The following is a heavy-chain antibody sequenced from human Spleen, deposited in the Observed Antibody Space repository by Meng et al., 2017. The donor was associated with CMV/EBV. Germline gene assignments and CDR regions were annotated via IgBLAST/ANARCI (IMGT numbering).Heavy chain of an antibody. J-gene: IGHJ4*02. CDR1: GFTVSSHY. D-gene: IGHD3-9*01. V-gene: IGHV3-66*02. Sequence: ESLKNSCPASGFTVSSHYMSWVRQAPGKGLELVAVTYSCARTDYADSVEGRFSISIDNSKNTLYLQMTSLRAEDTAVYYCAKSLHDILTGYPSENSAPGDWGQGTLVTVSS. CDR3: AKSLHDILTGYPSENSAPGD. CDR2: TYSCART.